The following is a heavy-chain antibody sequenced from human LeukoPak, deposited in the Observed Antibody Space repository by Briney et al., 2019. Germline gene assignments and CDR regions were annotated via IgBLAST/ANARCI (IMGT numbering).Heavy chain of an antibody. CDR3: AKGSCYEAQYYYYFMDV. D-gene: IGHD5-12*01. Sequence: RGSLTLSCPASGFPFRRYGMHWVRQAPGKGLEWVAFIRYVRSNKYYADSVKGRFTISRDNSKTTLYLHVHSLRPEDTAVYYCAKGSCYEAQYYYYFMDVWGKGTTVTISS. V-gene: IGHV3-30*02. CDR1: GFPFRRYG. J-gene: IGHJ6*03. CDR2: IRYVRSNK.